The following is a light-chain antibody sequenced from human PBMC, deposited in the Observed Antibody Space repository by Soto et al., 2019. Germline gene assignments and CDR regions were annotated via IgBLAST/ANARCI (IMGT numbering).Light chain of an antibody. CDR2: DVS. J-gene: IGKJ5*01. CDR3: QQYDYSRT. Sequence: DSPMTQSPSSLSASVGDRVTITCRASQGVRNDLGWYQQKPGKAPKRLIFDVSNLETGVPSRFSGSGSGTEFSLTIRGLQPDDFATYYCQQYDYSRTFGQGTRLEI. V-gene: IGKV1-17*01. CDR1: QGVRND.